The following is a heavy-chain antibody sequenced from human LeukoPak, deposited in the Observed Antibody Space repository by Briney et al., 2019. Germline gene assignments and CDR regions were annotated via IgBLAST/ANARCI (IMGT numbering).Heavy chain of an antibody. J-gene: IGHJ4*02. CDR3: ARAHTYYYYDSSGYYPFDY. Sequence: PSQTLSLTCTVSGGSISSYYWSWIRQPPGKGLEWIGEINHSGSTNYNPSLKSRVTISVDTSKNQFSLKLSSVTAADTAVYYCARAHTYYYYDSSGYYPFDYWGQGTLVTVSS. V-gene: IGHV4-34*01. CDR2: INHSGST. CDR1: GGSISSYY. D-gene: IGHD3-22*01.